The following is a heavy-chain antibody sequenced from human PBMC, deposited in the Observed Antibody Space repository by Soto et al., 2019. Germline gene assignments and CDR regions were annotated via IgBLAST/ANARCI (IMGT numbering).Heavy chain of an antibody. CDR1: GGTFGSYA. Sequence: QVQLEQSGAEVKKPGSSVKVSCKASGGTFGSYAISWLRQAPGQGLEWMGGIIPIPGTANYAQKFQGRVTIAADESTSTAYMELSSLRSEDTAVYYCARSQGSSTSLEIYYYYYYGMDDWGQGTTVTVSS. V-gene: IGHV1-69*01. D-gene: IGHD2-2*01. CDR3: ARSQGSSTSLEIYYYYYYGMDD. J-gene: IGHJ6*02. CDR2: IIPIPGTA.